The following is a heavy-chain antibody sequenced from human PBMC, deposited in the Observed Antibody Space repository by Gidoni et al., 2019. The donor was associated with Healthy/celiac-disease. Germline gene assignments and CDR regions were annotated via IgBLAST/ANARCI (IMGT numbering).Heavy chain of an antibody. CDR2: ISSSGSTK. V-gene: IGHV3-48*03. CDR3: ARGGVGFGADY. D-gene: IGHD3-10*01. CDR1: GSTFSSYE. J-gene: IGHJ4*02. Sequence: EVQLVESVGGLVQPGGSLRLSCAASGSTFSSYEMNWVRQAPGKGLECISYISSSGSTKYDEDPGKGRFTISRNNAKNALYLQMNSLRAEDRAVYDCARGGVGFGADYWGQGTLVTVSS.